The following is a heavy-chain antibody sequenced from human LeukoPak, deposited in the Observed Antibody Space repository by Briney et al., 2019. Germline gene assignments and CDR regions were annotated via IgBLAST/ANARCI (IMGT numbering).Heavy chain of an antibody. D-gene: IGHD6-19*01. V-gene: IGHV4-39*07. CDR1: SGSFSSSSYY. CDR2: IYYNGSA. CDR3: ARGYRSGWFAYDGFDI. Sequence: SETLSLTCTVSSGSFSSSSYYWGWIRPPPGKGLEWIGNIYYNGSAYYNPSLKSRVTTSVDTSKNQFSLKLSSVTAADTAMYYCARGYRSGWFAYDGFDIWGQGTMVTVSS. J-gene: IGHJ3*02.